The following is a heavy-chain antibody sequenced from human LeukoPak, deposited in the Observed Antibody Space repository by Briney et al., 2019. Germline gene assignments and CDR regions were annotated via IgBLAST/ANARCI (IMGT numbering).Heavy chain of an antibody. CDR3: ARVGGNYDILTGYRYNWFDP. J-gene: IGHJ5*02. D-gene: IGHD3-9*01. CDR2: INAGNGNT. Sequence: GASVKVSCKAPGYTFTSYAMHWVRQAPGQRLEWVGWINAGNGNTKYSQKFQGRVTITRDTSASTAYMELSSLRSEDTAVYYCARVGGNYDILTGYRYNWFDPWGQGTLVTVSS. CDR1: GYTFTSYA. V-gene: IGHV1-3*01.